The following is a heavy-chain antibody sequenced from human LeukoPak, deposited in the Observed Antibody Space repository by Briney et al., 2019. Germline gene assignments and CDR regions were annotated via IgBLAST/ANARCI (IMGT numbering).Heavy chain of an antibody. D-gene: IGHD3-10*01. CDR2: INHSRST. CDR1: GGSFSGYY. Sequence: SETLSLTCAVYGGSFSGYYWSWIHQPPGKGLEWIGEINHSRSTNYNPSLKSRVTISVDTSKNQFSLKLSSVTAADTAVYYCARGVTMVRWGQGTLVTVSS. J-gene: IGHJ4*02. V-gene: IGHV4-34*01. CDR3: ARGVTMVR.